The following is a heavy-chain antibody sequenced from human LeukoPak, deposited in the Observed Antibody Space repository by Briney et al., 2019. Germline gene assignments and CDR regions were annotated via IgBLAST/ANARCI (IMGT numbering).Heavy chain of an antibody. CDR2: IRYDGSDK. Sequence: GGSLRLSCAASGFTFSNYAMHWVRQAPGKGLEWVALIRYDGSDKYYADSVKGRFTISRDNSKNTLYLQMNSLRAEDTAVFYCAKDRVIAGAGEIDFWGQGTLVTVSS. J-gene: IGHJ4*02. V-gene: IGHV3-30*02. CDR1: GFTFSNYA. D-gene: IGHD6-13*01. CDR3: AKDRVIAGAGEIDF.